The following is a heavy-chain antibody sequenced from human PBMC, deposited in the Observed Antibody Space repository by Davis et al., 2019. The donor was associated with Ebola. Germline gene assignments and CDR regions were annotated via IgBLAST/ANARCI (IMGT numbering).Heavy chain of an antibody. V-gene: IGHV1-18*04. J-gene: IGHJ4*02. CDR3: ATRTMQYSGSYQGGDY. D-gene: IGHD1-26*01. CDR1: GYTFTSYG. Sequence: ASVKVSCKASGYTFTSYGITWVRQAPGQGLEWMGWINPHNGNTNYAQNVQGRVTMTTDTSTSTAYMEVGSLRSDDTAVYYCATRTMQYSGSYQGGDYWGQGTLVTVSS. CDR2: INPHNGNT.